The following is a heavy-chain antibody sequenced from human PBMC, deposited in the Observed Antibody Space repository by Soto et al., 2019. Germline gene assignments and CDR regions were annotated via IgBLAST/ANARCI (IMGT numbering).Heavy chain of an antibody. CDR2: ISGSGGST. J-gene: IGHJ4*02. D-gene: IGHD3-10*01. CDR1: GFTFSSYA. V-gene: IGHV3-23*01. Sequence: EVQLLESGGGLVQPGGSLRLSCAASGFTFSSYAMSWVRQAPGKGLEWVSAISGSGGSTYYADSVKGRFTISRDISKNTLYLQMNSLCAEYMVVYYFASLTSVSYYWEVAVGGYWCQGTLVTVSS. CDR3: ASLTSVSYYWEVAVGGY.